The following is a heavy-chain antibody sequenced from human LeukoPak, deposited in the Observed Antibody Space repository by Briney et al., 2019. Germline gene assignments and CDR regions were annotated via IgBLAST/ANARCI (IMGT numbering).Heavy chain of an antibody. Sequence: GGSLRLSCAASGFTFSSYGMHWVRQAPGKGLEWVAFIRYDGSNKYYADSVKGRFTISRDNSKNTLYLQMNSLRAEDTAVYYCAKRAPIPLSTVTTGGPYYYYYYMDVWGKGTTVTVSS. D-gene: IGHD4-11*01. CDR2: IRYDGSNK. CDR1: GFTFSSYG. J-gene: IGHJ6*03. V-gene: IGHV3-30*02. CDR3: AKRAPIPLSTVTTGGPYYYYYYMDV.